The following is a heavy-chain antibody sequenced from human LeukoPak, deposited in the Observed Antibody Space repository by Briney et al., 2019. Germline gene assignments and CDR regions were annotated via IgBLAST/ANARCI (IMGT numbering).Heavy chain of an antibody. J-gene: IGHJ4*02. CDR2: ISYDGSNK. V-gene: IGHV3-33*05. Sequence: GRSLRLSCAASGFTFSSYAMHWVRQAPGKGLEWVAVISYDGSNKYYADSVKGRFSISRDNSKNTLSLQMNSLRVEDTALYYCARGKRGFIYGSDFWGQGTLVTVSS. D-gene: IGHD5-18*01. CDR3: ARGKRGFIYGSDF. CDR1: GFTFSSYA.